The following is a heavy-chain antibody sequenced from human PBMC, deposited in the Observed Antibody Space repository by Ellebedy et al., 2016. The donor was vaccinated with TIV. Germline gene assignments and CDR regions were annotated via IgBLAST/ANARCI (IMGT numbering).Heavy chain of an antibody. CDR1: GGTFSSYA. V-gene: IGHV1-69*13. D-gene: IGHD2-2*01. CDR3: ARSVNADDAFDI. Sequence: ASVKVSCKASGGTFSSYAISWVRQAPGQGLEWMGGIIPIFGTANYAQKFQGRVTITADESTSTAYMELSSLRSEDTAVYYCARSVNADDAFDIWGQGTMVTVSS. CDR2: IIPIFGTA. J-gene: IGHJ3*02.